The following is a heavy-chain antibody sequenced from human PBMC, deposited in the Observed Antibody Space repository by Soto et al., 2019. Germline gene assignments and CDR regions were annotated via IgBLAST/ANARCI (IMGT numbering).Heavy chain of an antibody. J-gene: IGHJ4*02. Sequence: GGSLRLSCAASGFTFSNAWMSWVRQAPGKGLEWVGRIKSKSDGGTTDYAAPVKGRFTISRDDSKNTLYLQMNSLKTEDTAVYYCTTDPLDFWSGYSALCFDYWGQGTLVAVSS. D-gene: IGHD3-3*01. CDR2: IKSKSDGGTT. CDR3: TTDPLDFWSGYSALCFDY. CDR1: GFTFSNAW. V-gene: IGHV3-15*01.